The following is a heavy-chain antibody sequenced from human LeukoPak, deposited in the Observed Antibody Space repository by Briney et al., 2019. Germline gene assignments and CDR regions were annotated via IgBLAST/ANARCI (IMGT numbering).Heavy chain of an antibody. Sequence: GGSLRLSCAASGFTFSSYAMSWVRQAPGKGLEWVSAISGSGGSTYYADSVKGRFTISRDNSKNTLYLQMNSLRAEDTAVYYCARVLRYCSGGNCYSGGLGYMDVWGKGTTVTISS. J-gene: IGHJ6*03. D-gene: IGHD2-15*01. CDR2: ISGSGGST. CDR1: GFTFSSYA. CDR3: ARVLRYCSGGNCYSGGLGYMDV. V-gene: IGHV3-23*01.